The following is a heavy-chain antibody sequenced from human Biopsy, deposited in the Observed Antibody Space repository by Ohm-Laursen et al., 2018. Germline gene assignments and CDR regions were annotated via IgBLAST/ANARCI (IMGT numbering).Heavy chain of an antibody. V-gene: IGHV1-69*10. D-gene: IGHD3-3*01. CDR2: IIAVSGLV. J-gene: IGHJ4*02. CDR3: ATPFQYYDSWGGYPPFDH. Sequence: SVKVSCKASGGTFSNYAISWVRQAPGEGLEWMGGIIAVSGLVNYAPKFQGRVSITADKSTTTAYMELSNLKSEDTAVYYCATPFQYYDSWGGYPPFDHWDQGTLVTVSS. CDR1: GGTFSNYA.